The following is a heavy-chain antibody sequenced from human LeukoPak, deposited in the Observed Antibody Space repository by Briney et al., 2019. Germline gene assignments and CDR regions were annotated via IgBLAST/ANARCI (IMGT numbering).Heavy chain of an antibody. CDR2: FDPEDDET. V-gene: IGHV1-24*01. CDR1: GYTLTELS. CDR3: ATNLMGGWREVYDS. Sequence: ASVKVPCKVSGYTLTELSMYWVRQAPGKGLEWMGGFDPEDDETIYAQKFQGRVTMTEDTSTDTAYMELSSLRFEDTAMYYCATNLMGGWREVYDSWGQGTLVTVSS. D-gene: IGHD2-8*01. J-gene: IGHJ4*02.